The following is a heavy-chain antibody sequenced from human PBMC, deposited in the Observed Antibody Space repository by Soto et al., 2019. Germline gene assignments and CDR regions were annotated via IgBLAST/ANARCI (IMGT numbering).Heavy chain of an antibody. CDR2: IYYSGST. Sequence: PSETLSLTCTVSGGSISSSSYYWGWIRQPPGKGLEWIGSIYYSGSTYYNPSLKSRVTISVDTSKNQFSLKLSSVTAADTAVYYCAWSGSSSYIFDYWGQGTLVTVSS. J-gene: IGHJ4*02. V-gene: IGHV4-39*01. CDR1: GGSISSSSYY. CDR3: AWSGSSSYIFDY. D-gene: IGHD6-6*01.